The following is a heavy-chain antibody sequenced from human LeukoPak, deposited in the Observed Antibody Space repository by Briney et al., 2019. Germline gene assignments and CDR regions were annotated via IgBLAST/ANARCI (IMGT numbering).Heavy chain of an antibody. CDR2: IIPILGIA. Sequence: ASVNVSCKASGGTFSSYAISWVRQAPGQGLEWMGRIIPILGIANYAQKFQDRVTITADKSTSTACMELSSLRSEDTAVYYCARGATYDDFWSGYSPYYFDYWGQGTLVTVSS. CDR3: ARGATYDDFWSGYSPYYFDY. J-gene: IGHJ4*02. CDR1: GGTFSSYA. D-gene: IGHD3-3*01. V-gene: IGHV1-69*04.